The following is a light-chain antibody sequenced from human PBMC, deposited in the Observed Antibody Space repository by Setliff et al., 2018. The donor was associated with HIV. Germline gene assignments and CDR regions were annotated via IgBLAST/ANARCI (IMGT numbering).Light chain of an antibody. CDR2: EVN. J-gene: IGLJ3*02. V-gene: IGLV2-14*01. CDR3: SSYTTRGTRV. CDR1: SSDVGGYDY. Sequence: QSVLTQPASVSGSPGQSITISCTGTSSDVGGYDYVSWHQHHPGKAPKLIIYEVNDRPSGVSNRFSGSKSGNTASLTISGLQAEDEADYYCSSYTTRGTRVFGGGTKVTLL.